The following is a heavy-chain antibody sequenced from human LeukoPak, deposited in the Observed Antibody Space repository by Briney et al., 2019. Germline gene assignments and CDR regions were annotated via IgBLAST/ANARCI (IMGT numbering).Heavy chain of an antibody. V-gene: IGHV3-33*01. J-gene: IGHJ6*04. CDR1: GFTFSSYG. CDR3: ARGLLWFGELDYYYYYGMDV. Sequence: GALRLSCAASGFTFSSYGMHWVRQAPGKGLEWVAVIGDDGSNKYYADSVKGRFTISRDNSKNTLYLQMNSLRAEDTAVYYCARGLLWFGELDYYYYYGMDVWGKGTTVTVSS. D-gene: IGHD3-10*01. CDR2: IGDDGSNK.